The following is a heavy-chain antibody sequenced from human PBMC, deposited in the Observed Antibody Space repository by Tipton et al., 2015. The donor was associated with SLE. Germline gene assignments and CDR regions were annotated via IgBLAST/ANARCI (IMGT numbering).Heavy chain of an antibody. J-gene: IGHJ2*01. CDR3: ARGDGYFDL. V-gene: IGHV4-59*01. Sequence: TLSLTCTVSGGSISSYYWSWIRQPPGKGLEWVGYIYYSGSTNYNPSLKSRVTISVDTSKNQFSLKLSSVTAADTAVYYCARGDGYFDLWGRGTLVTVPS. CDR1: GGSISSYY. CDR2: IYYSGST.